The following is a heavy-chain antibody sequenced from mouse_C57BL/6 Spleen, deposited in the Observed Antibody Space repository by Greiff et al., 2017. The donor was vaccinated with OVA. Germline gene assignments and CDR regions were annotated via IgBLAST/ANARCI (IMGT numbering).Heavy chain of an antibody. D-gene: IGHD2-14*01. CDR1: GFTFSDYY. V-gene: IGHV5-12*01. J-gene: IGHJ4*01. CDR3: ARRYRAMDY. Sequence: EVKLLESGGGLVQPGGSLKLSCAASGFTFSDYYMYWVRQTPEKRLEWVAYISNGGGSTYYPDTVKGRFTISRDNAKNTLYLQMSRLKSEDTAMYYCARRYRAMDYWGQGTSVTVSS. CDR2: ISNGGGST.